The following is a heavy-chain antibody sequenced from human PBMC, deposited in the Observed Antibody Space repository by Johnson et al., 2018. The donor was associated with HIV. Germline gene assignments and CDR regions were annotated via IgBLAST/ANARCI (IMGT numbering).Heavy chain of an antibody. D-gene: IGHD3-22*01. V-gene: IGHV3-53*01. CDR3: ARGGYYYDSSGYYNGAFDI. CDR2: IYSGGNT. J-gene: IGHJ3*02. Sequence: VQLVESGGGLIQPGGSLRLSCAASGFTVSSNYMSWVRQPPGKGLEWVSVIYSGGNTYYADSVKGRFTISRDNSKNTLYLQMNSLRAEDTAVYYCARGGYYYDSSGYYNGAFDIWGQGTMVTVSS. CDR1: GFTVSSNY.